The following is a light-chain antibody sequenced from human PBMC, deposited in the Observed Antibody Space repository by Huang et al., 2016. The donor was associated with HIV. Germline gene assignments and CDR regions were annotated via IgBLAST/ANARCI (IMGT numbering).Light chain of an antibody. CDR3: LQSDSYPYT. V-gene: IGKV1-5*03. J-gene: IGKJ2*01. CDR2: KTS. CDR1: QSISSW. Sequence: DIQMTQSPSTLSASVGDRVTITCRASQSISSWLAWYQQIPGKAPKLLIYKTSSLESGFPSRFNGSGSGTEFTLTINSLQPGDFATYYCLQSDSYPYTFGQGTKLEIK.